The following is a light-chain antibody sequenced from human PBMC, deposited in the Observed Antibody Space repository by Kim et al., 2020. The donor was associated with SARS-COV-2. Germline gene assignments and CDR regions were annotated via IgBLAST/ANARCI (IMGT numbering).Light chain of an antibody. CDR1: RGSIASNY. CDR2: EHT. J-gene: IGLJ2*01. CDR3: QSYHSGGYVV. Sequence: NFMLTQPHSVSESPGKTITISCTRNRGSIASNYVQWYQQRPVSAPTTIIYEHTQRPSGVPDRFSGSIHSSSNSASLTISGLKTEDEADYFCQSYHSGGYVVFGGGTQLAVL. V-gene: IGLV6-57*03.